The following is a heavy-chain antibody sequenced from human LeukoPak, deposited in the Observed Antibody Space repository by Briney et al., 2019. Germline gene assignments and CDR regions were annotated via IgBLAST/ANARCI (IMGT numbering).Heavy chain of an antibody. CDR3: ARDRRNYDILTGYWYYYMDV. V-gene: IGHV4-59*12. J-gene: IGHJ6*03. CDR2: IYYSGST. CDR1: GGSISSYY. D-gene: IGHD3-9*01. Sequence: SETLSLTCTVSGGSISSYYWSWIRQPPGKRLEWVGFIYYSGSTNYNPSLKSRVTISVDTSKNQFSLKLSSVTAADTAVYYCARDRRNYDILTGYWYYYMDVWGKGTTVTISS.